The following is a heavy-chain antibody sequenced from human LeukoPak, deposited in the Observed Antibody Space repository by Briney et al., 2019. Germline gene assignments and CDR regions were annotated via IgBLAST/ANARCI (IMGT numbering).Heavy chain of an antibody. CDR1: GFTFSSYG. V-gene: IGHV3-33*01. CDR3: ASSRGSGYYYFEY. D-gene: IGHD3-22*01. CDR2: IWYDGSNK. J-gene: IGHJ4*02. Sequence: GGSLRLSCAASGFTFSSYGMHWVRQAPGKGLEWVAVIWYDGSNKYYADSVKGRFTISRDNSKNTLYLKMNSLRAEDTAVYYCASSRGSGYYYFEYWGQGTLVTVSS.